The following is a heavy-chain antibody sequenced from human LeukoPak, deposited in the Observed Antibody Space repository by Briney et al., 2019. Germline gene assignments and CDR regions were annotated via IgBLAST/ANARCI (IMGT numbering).Heavy chain of an antibody. V-gene: IGHV3-7*04. D-gene: IGHD2-21*02. Sequence: GRSLRLSCAASGFTFSSYGMHWVRQAPGKGLEWVANIKQDGSEKYYVDSVKGRFTISRDNAKNSLYLQMNSLRAEDTAVYYCARWGLYYFDYWGQGTLVTVSS. CDR3: ARWGLYYFDY. J-gene: IGHJ4*02. CDR2: IKQDGSEK. CDR1: GFTFSSYG.